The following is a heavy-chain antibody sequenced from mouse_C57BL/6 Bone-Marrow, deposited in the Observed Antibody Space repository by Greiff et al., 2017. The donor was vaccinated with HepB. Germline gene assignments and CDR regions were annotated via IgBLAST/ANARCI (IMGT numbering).Heavy chain of an antibody. CDR3: ARGSYDYDGGFAY. V-gene: IGHV3-6*01. Sequence: EVKLMESGPGLVKPSQSLSLTCSVTGYSITSGYYWNWIRQFPGNKLEWMGYISYDGSNNYNPSLKNRISITRDTSKNQFFLKLNSVTTEDTATYYCARGSYDYDGGFAYWGQGTLVTVSA. CDR1: GYSITSGYY. D-gene: IGHD2-4*01. CDR2: ISYDGSN. J-gene: IGHJ3*01.